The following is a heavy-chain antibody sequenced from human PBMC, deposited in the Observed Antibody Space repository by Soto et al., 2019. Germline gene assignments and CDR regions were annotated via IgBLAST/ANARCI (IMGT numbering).Heavy chain of an antibody. CDR2: ISYDGSNK. V-gene: IGHV3-30*18. CDR3: AKEQVVVVVAATYYFDY. Sequence: GSLRLSCAASGFTFSSYGMHWVRQAPGKGLKWVAVISYDGSNKYYADSVKGRFTISRDNSKNTLYLQMNSLRAEDTAVYYCAKEQVVVVVAATYYFDYWGQGTLVTVSS. J-gene: IGHJ4*02. CDR1: GFTFSSYG. D-gene: IGHD2-15*01.